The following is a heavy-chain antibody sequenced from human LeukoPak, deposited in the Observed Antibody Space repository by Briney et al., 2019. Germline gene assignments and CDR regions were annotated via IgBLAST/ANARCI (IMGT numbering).Heavy chain of an antibody. CDR3: AKRAGTTRNFDY. V-gene: IGHV3-23*01. CDR1: GFTFSSYA. Sequence: PGGSLRLSCAASGFTFSSYAMSWVRLAPGKGLEWVSAINPGGGSTYSADSVRGRFTISRDNSKNTLYLQMNSLRAEDTDVYYCAKRAGTTRNFDYWGQGTLVTVSS. CDR2: INPGGGST. J-gene: IGHJ4*02. D-gene: IGHD1-7*01.